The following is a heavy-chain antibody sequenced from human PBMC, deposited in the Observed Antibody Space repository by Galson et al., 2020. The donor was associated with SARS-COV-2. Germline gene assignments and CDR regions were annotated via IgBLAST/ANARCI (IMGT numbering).Heavy chain of an antibody. CDR3: ARVPPFYCSATSCYSLDV. D-gene: IGHD2-2*01. CDR1: GYTFTAYY. CDR2: INPNSGGT. Sequence: ASVKVSCKASGYTFTAYYMHWVRQAPGQGLEWIGWINPNSGGTNYAQKFQGRVTMTRDTSITTAYMELSRLRSDDTAVYYCARVPPFYCSATSCYSLDVWGKGTTVTVSS. J-gene: IGHJ6*04. V-gene: IGHV1-2*02.